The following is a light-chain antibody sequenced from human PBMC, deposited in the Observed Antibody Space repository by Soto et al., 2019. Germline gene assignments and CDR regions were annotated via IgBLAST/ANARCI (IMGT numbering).Light chain of an antibody. CDR1: QSVSSSY. Sequence: EIVLTQSPGTLSLSPGERATLSCRASQSVSSSYLAWYQQKPGQAPRLLIYGASSRATGIPDRFSGSGSGTDFTLTISRLEPEDLGVYYCQQYGSSPFTFGPGTKVDIK. V-gene: IGKV3-20*01. J-gene: IGKJ3*01. CDR2: GAS. CDR3: QQYGSSPFT.